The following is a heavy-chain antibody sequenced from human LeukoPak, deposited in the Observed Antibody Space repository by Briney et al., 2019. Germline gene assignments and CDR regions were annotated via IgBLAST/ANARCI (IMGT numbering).Heavy chain of an antibody. CDR1: GYTLTELS. Sequence: ASVTVSCTVSGYTLTELSMHWVRQAPGKGLEWMGGFDPEDGETIYAQKFQGRVTMTEDTSTDTAYMELSSLRSEDTAVYYCATATPAQFDYWGQGTLVTVSS. J-gene: IGHJ4*02. V-gene: IGHV1-24*01. CDR2: FDPEDGET. CDR3: ATATPAQFDY. D-gene: IGHD5-12*01.